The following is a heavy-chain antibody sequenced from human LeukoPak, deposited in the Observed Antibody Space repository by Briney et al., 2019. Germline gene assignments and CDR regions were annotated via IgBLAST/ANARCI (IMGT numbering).Heavy chain of an antibody. J-gene: IGHJ6*02. CDR3: ARDTPSEVVAALKPSYYYYYYGMDV. CDR2: ISAYNGNT. CDR1: GYTFTNFG. Sequence: ASVKVSCKASGYTFTNFGISWVRQAPGQGLEWMGWISAYNGNTNYAQKLQGRVTMTTDTSTSTAYMELRSLRSDDTAVYYCARDTPSEVVAALKPSYYYYYYGMDVWGQGTTVTVSS. V-gene: IGHV1-18*01. D-gene: IGHD2-15*01.